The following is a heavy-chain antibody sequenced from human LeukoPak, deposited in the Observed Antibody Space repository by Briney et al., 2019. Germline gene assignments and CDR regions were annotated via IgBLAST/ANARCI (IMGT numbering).Heavy chain of an antibody. D-gene: IGHD4-17*01. Sequence: GGSLRLSCAVSGFTFSSYAMSWVRQAPGKGLEWVSAISGSGGSTYYAESVKGRFTISRDNSKNTLYLQMNSLRAEDTAVYYCAKDQETTVTTIFDYWGQGTLVTVSS. CDR2: ISGSGGST. V-gene: IGHV3-23*01. CDR3: AKDQETTVTTIFDY. CDR1: GFTFSSYA. J-gene: IGHJ4*02.